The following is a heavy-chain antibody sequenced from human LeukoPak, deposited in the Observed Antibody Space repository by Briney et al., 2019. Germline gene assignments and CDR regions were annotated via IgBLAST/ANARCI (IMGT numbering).Heavy chain of an antibody. V-gene: IGHV1-2*02. D-gene: IGHD3-16*01. CDR1: GYKFTDDY. Sequence: ASVKVSCKASGYKFTDDYMHWVRQAPGQGLEFMGWINPDSGYTNYAQKFKGRVTMTRDTSISTAYLEVRSLTSDDTAVYYCAPTAEAYTSWWKVWGQGTLVTVSS. CDR2: INPDSGYT. CDR3: APTAEAYTSWWKV. J-gene: IGHJ4*02.